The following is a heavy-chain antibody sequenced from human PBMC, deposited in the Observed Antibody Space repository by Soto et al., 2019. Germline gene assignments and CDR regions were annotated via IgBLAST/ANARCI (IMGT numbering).Heavy chain of an antibody. Sequence: SETLSLTCAVYGGSFSGYYWSWIRQPPGKGLEWIGEINHSGSTNYNPSLKSRVTISVDTSKNQFSLKLSSVTAADTAVYYCARAAVYSSSWYDYYGMDVWGQGTTVTVSS. V-gene: IGHV4-34*01. CDR3: ARAAVYSSSWYDYYGMDV. CDR1: GGSFSGYY. D-gene: IGHD6-13*01. CDR2: INHSGST. J-gene: IGHJ6*02.